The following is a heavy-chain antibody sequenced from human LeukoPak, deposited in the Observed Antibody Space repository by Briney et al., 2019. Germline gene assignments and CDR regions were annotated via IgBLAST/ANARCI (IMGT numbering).Heavy chain of an antibody. D-gene: IGHD2-2*02. CDR2: IKSKTDGGTT. CDR1: GFTFSNAW. J-gene: IGHJ4*02. CDR3: TRVGYCSSTSCYKSVVNKYYFDY. Sequence: PGGSLRLSCAASGFTFSNAWVSWVRQAPGKGLEWVGRIKSKTDGGTTDYAAPVKGRFTISRDDSKNTLYLQMNSLKTEDTAVYYCTRVGYCSSTSCYKSVVNKYYFDYWGQGTLVTVSS. V-gene: IGHV3-15*01.